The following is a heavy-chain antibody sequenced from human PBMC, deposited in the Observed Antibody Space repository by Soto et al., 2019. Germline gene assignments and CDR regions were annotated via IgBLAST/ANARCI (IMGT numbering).Heavy chain of an antibody. CDR1: GGTFRRYA. CDR2: ILPTSVTP. Sequence: QVQLVQSGAEVKKPGSSVKVSCQASGGTFRRYAISWVRQAPGQGLEWLGGILPTSVTPNYAQKFQGRVTLTADESTNTAYMEVRRLKSGDTAADYCARSYDVKSEVDYWGQGTGVTASP. V-gene: IGHV1-69*01. D-gene: IGHD3-22*01. CDR3: ARSYDVKSEVDY. J-gene: IGHJ4*02.